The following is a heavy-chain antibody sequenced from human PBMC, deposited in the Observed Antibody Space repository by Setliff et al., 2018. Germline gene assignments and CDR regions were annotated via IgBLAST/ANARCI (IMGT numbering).Heavy chain of an antibody. CDR2: IRSRNDGGPT. CDR1: GLTFSHAW. D-gene: IGHD3-10*01. V-gene: IGHV3-15*01. Sequence: GGSLRLSCAASGLTFSHAWMTWVRQSPGKGLEWVGRIRSRNDGGPTDYAAPVKGRFTISRDDSKNTLYLQMNSLKTEDTAIYYCVKLVPQAISSDPWGQGTLVTVSS. CDR3: VKLVPQAISSDP. J-gene: IGHJ5*02.